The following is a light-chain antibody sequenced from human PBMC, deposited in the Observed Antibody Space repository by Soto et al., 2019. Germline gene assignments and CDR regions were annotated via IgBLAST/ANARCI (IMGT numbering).Light chain of an antibody. CDR2: SNN. Sequence: QSVLTQPPSASGTPGQRVTISCSGSSSNIGSNTVNWYQQLPGTAPKLLIYSNNQRPSGVPDRFSGSKSGTSASLAITGLQAEDEADYYCQSYDNSLPGVVFGGGTKLTVL. J-gene: IGLJ2*01. CDR1: SSNIGSNT. CDR3: QSYDNSLPGVV. V-gene: IGLV1-44*01.